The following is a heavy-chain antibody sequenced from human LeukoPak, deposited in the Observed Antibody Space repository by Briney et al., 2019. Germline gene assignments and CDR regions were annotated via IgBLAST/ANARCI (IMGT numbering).Heavy chain of an antibody. CDR3: ARDYFDSGDYYDAFDI. CDR2: IKQDGSER. V-gene: IGHV3-7*04. Sequence: GSLRLSCTGSGFAFSSYWMNWVRQAPGKGLEWVANIKQDGSERYYVDSVKGRFTISRDNAKNSLYLQMNSLRAEDTAVYYCARDYFDSGDYYDAFDIWGQGTMVTVSS. CDR1: GFAFSSYW. J-gene: IGHJ3*02. D-gene: IGHD3-22*01.